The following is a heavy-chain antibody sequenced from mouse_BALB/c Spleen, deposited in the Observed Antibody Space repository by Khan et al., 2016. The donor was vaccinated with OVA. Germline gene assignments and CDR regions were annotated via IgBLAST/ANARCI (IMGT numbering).Heavy chain of an antibody. Sequence: VQLQESGPGLVAPSQSLSITCTVSGFSLSRYNVNWVRQPPGKGLEWLGMIWGGGGTDYNSTLKSRLTISRDNSKSQVFLKMNSLQTDDTAMYYCARAYYRYDGYYAMDYWGQGTSV. CDR2: IWGGGGT. J-gene: IGHJ4*01. V-gene: IGHV2-6-4*01. CDR3: ARAYYRYDGYYAMDY. CDR1: GFSLSRYN. D-gene: IGHD2-14*01.